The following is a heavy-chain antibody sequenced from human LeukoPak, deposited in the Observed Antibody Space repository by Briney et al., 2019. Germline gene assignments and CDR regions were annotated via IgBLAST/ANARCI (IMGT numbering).Heavy chain of an antibody. CDR2: IYSGGGK. CDR3: ARVSSMLRGPLVIYYFDF. J-gene: IGHJ4*02. V-gene: IGHV3-53*01. Sequence: GGSLRLSCAASGFTVSSNYMNWVRQAPGKGLEWVSVIYSGGGKHYADSVKGRFTISRDNSKNMVYLQMNSLRADDTAVYYCARVSSMLRGPLVIYYFDFWGQGTLVTVSS. CDR1: GFTVSSNY. D-gene: IGHD3-10*01.